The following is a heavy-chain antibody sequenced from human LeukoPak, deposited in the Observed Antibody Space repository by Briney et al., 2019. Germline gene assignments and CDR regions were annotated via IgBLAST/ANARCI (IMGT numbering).Heavy chain of an antibody. Sequence: SKTLSLTCAVYGESFSGYYWCWIHQPPGKGLEWIGEINHSGSTNYNPSLKSRVTISVDTSKNQFSLKLSSVTAADTAVYYCARGLGVVIRRFDPWGQGTLVTVSS. D-gene: IGHD3-3*01. CDR2: INHSGST. CDR1: GESFSGYY. CDR3: ARGLGVVIRRFDP. V-gene: IGHV4-34*01. J-gene: IGHJ5*02.